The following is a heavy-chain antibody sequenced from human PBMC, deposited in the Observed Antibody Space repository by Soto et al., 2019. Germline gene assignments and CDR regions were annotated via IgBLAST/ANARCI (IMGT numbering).Heavy chain of an antibody. Sequence: QVQLVQSGPEVKKPGSSVKVSCEASGGTFSNFAVNWVRQAPGQGLEWVGGIIPLFNVAKYAQKFEGRVTIVADASTSTDYMDLRSLRSDDTAVYYCAASGRNVVRYDYTDTDGLDIWGQGTMVTVSS. V-gene: IGHV1-69*01. CDR1: GGTFSNFA. D-gene: IGHD4-4*01. CDR2: IIPLFNVA. J-gene: IGHJ3*02. CDR3: AASGRNVVRYDYTDTDGLDI.